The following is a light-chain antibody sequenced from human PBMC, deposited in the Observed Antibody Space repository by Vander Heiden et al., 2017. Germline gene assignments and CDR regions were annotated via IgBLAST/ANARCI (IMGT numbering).Light chain of an antibody. J-gene: IGLJ3*02. CDR1: SSDGGSYNL. V-gene: IGLV2-23*02. CDR3: CSYAGTNTVV. Sequence: QSALTQPASVSGPPGQSITISCTGTSSDGGSYNLVSWYQQHPVKAPKLIISEVNKRPSGVSNRFSGSKSDNTASLTISGLQAEDEADYYCCSYAGTNTVVFGGGTKLTVL. CDR2: EVN.